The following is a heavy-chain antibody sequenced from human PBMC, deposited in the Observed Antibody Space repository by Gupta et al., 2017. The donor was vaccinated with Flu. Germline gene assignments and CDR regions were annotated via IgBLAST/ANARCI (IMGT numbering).Heavy chain of an antibody. Sequence: ASGFSFSDYSMTWVRQPPGRGLEWVSSININSRHINYADSVRGRFTIARDNARKSVSLQMNSLRAEDTAIYEGVRLRVGGTGYNDFWGQGSLVTVSS. V-gene: IGHV3-21*01. J-gene: IGHJ4*02. CDR2: ININSRHI. CDR3: VRLRVGGTGYNDF. D-gene: IGHD1-7*01. CDR1: GFSFSDYS.